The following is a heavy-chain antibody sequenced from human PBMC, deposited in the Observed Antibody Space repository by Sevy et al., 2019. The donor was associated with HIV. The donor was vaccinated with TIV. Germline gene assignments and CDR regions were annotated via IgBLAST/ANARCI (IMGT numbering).Heavy chain of an antibody. D-gene: IGHD1-26*01. CDR2: VYDNGHI. CDR3: AGENAWGRGYS. Sequence: SETLSLTCTVSGGSITSLCWNWIRQPPGKGLEWIANVYDNGHINYNPSLKSRVTLSLDTSKNQFSLRLSSVNAADTAMYYCAGENAWGRGYSWGQGTLVTVSS. J-gene: IGHJ4*02. V-gene: IGHV4-59*08. CDR1: GGSITSLC.